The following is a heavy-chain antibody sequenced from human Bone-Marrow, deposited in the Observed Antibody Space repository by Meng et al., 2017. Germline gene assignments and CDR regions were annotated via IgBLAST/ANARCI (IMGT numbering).Heavy chain of an antibody. J-gene: IGHJ4*02. D-gene: IGHD7-27*01. CDR3: ATNGGGPRRDFDF. CDR2: IIPMFGTA. V-gene: IGHV1-69*01. Sequence: QVQVEQAGAEGKKPGASVKVSCKLSGGSFTKSAINWVRHAPGQGLEWMGGIIPMFGTATYGHKFQGRVTITADDSTSTGYMDFTGLRSEDTAFYYCATNGGGPRRDFDFWGQGTLVTVSS. CDR1: GGSFTKSA.